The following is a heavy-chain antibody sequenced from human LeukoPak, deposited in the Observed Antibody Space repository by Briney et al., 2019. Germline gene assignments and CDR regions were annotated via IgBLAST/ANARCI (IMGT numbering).Heavy chain of an antibody. CDR1: GFTFSSYA. V-gene: IGHV3-30-3*01. Sequence: GGSLRLSCAASGFTFSSYAMHWVPQAPGKGLEWVAVISYDGSNKYYADSVKGRFTISRDNSKNTLYLQMNSLRAEDTAVYYCARPPVHCSSTSCYFGYWGQGTLVTVSS. CDR2: ISYDGSNK. D-gene: IGHD2-2*01. J-gene: IGHJ4*02. CDR3: ARPPVHCSSTSCYFGY.